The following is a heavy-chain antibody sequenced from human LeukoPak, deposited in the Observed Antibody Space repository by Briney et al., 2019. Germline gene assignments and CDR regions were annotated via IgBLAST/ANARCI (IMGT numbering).Heavy chain of an antibody. J-gene: IGHJ4*02. Sequence: PGGSLRLSCAASGFTFSTFAMIWVGQPPGKGLEWVSSIFPSGGEIHYADSVRGRFTISRDNSKSTLSLQMNSLRAEDTAIYYCATYRQVLLPFESWGQGTLVTVST. CDR3: ATYRQVLLPFES. D-gene: IGHD2-8*02. CDR1: GFTFSTFA. V-gene: IGHV3-23*01. CDR2: IFPSGGEI.